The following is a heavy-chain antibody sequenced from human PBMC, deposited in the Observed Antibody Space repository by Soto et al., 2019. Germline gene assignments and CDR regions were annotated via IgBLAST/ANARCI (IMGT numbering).Heavy chain of an antibody. V-gene: IGHV4-30-4*01. CDR2: IYYSGST. D-gene: IGHD2-2*01. CDR3: ARGSVPAAKEIDWFDP. CDR1: GGSISSGDYY. J-gene: IGHJ5*02. Sequence: PSETLSLTCTVSGGSISSGDYYWSWIRQPPGKGLEWIGYIYYSGSTYYNPSLKSRVTISVDTSKNQFSLKLSSVTAAGTAVYYCARGSVPAAKEIDWFDPWGQGTLVTVSS.